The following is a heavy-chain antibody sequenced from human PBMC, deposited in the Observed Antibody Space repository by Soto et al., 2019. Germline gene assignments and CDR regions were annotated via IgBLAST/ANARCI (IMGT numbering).Heavy chain of an antibody. Sequence: GGSLRLSCAASGYMFSSYTINWVRLGPGKGLEWVSSISTRSSLIYYADSVNGRFTISRDNTKNSAYLQMNSLRAEDAAIYYCATLARGGPVTLPLDAWGQGTLVTVSS. D-gene: IGHD3-10*01. J-gene: IGHJ5*02. CDR2: ISTRSSLI. V-gene: IGHV3-21*01. CDR3: ATLARGGPVTLPLDA. CDR1: GYMFSSYT.